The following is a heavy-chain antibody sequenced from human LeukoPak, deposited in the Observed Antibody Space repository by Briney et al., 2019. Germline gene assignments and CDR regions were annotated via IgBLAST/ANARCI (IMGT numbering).Heavy chain of an antibody. Sequence: GRSLRLSCAASGFTLSNYGIHWVRQAPGKGLEGVAAIWHDGSRKYYAESVKGRFTISRDNARNTVYVQMDSLRAEDTAVYYCARDEGDSSGYYPGLWGQGTLVTVSS. V-gene: IGHV3-33*01. CDR2: IWHDGSRK. D-gene: IGHD3-22*01. J-gene: IGHJ1*01. CDR3: ARDEGDSSGYYPGL. CDR1: GFTLSNYG.